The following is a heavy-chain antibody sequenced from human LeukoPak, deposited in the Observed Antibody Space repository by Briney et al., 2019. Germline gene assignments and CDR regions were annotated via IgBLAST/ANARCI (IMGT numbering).Heavy chain of an antibody. CDR1: GFTFSSYG. D-gene: IGHD3-10*01. J-gene: IGHJ3*02. CDR3: AKGERVLLWFGELLYHYDAFDI. V-gene: IGHV3-30*02. Sequence: GGSLRLSCAASGFTFSSYGMHWVRQAPGKGLEWVAFIRYDGSNKYYADSVKGRFTISRDNSKDTLYLQMNSLRAEDTAVYYCAKGERVLLWFGELLYHYDAFDIWGQGTMVTVCS. CDR2: IRYDGSNK.